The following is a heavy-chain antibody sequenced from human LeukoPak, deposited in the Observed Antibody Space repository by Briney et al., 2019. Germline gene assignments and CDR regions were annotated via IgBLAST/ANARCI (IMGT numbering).Heavy chain of an antibody. D-gene: IGHD6-13*01. J-gene: IGHJ3*02. CDR2: IKRDGSEK. Sequence: GGSLRLSCAASGFTFSSYWMSWVRQAPGKGLEWVADIKRDGSEKYYVDSVKGRFTISRDNAKNSLYLQMNSLRAEDTAVYYCARIAAADDAFDTWGPGTMVTVSS. CDR1: GFTFSSYW. CDR3: ARIAAADDAFDT. V-gene: IGHV3-7*01.